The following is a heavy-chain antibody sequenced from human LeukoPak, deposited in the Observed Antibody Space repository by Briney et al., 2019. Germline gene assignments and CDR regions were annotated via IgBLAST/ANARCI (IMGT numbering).Heavy chain of an antibody. CDR3: ATAKVFCNGGSCRNYYFDY. CDR2: FDPEDGET. Sequence: ASVKVSCKVSGYTLTELSMRWVRQAPGKGLEWMGGFDPEDGETIYAQKFQGRVTMTEDTSTDTAYMELSSLRSEDTAVYYCATAKVFCNGGSCRNYYFDYWGQGTLVTVSS. J-gene: IGHJ4*02. V-gene: IGHV1-24*01. CDR1: GYTLTELS. D-gene: IGHD2-15*01.